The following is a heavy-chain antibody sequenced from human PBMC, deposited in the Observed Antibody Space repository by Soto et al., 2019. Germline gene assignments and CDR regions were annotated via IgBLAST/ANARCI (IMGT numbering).Heavy chain of an antibody. J-gene: IGHJ4*02. CDR2: INHSGST. V-gene: IGHV4-34*01. Sequence: PSETLSLTCAVYGGSLSGYYWSWIRQPPGKGLEWIGEINHSGSTNYNPSLKSRVTISVDTSKNQFSLKLSSVTAADTAVYYCAGRARIAAAGRVYFDYWGQGTLVTV. CDR1: GGSLSGYY. CDR3: AGRARIAAAGRVYFDY. D-gene: IGHD6-13*01.